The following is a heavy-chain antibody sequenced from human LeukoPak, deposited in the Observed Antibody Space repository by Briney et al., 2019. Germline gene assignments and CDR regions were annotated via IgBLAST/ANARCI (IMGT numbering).Heavy chain of an antibody. Sequence: SETLSLTCTVSGGSISSYYWSWIRQPPGKGLEWIGYIYYSWSTSYNPSLKSRVTISVDTSKNQFSLKLSSVTAADTAVYYCARGARFRYSSSWYYFDYWGQGTLVTVSS. CDR2: IYYSWST. J-gene: IGHJ4*02. V-gene: IGHV4-59*01. D-gene: IGHD6-13*01. CDR1: GGSISSYY. CDR3: ARGARFRYSSSWYYFDY.